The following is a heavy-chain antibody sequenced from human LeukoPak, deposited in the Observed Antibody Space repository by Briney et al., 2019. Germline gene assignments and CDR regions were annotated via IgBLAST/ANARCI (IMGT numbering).Heavy chain of an antibody. CDR3: GRRSYYDSSGCYDL. Sequence: ESLKISCKGSGYGFTAYWIAWVRQMPGKGLEWMGIIYPGDSHTRYSPSFEGQVTISADKSISTAYLQWSSLKASDSAMYYCGRRSYYDSSGCYDLWGQGTLVTVSS. D-gene: IGHD3-22*01. V-gene: IGHV5-51*01. CDR1: GYGFTAYW. CDR2: IYPGDSHT. J-gene: IGHJ5*02.